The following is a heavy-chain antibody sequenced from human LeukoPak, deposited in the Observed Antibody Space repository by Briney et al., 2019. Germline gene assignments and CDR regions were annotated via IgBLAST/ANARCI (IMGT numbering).Heavy chain of an antibody. CDR1: GFTFSSYW. CDR3: TRVGYIDEGIDY. D-gene: IGHD5-24*01. V-gene: IGHV3-7*04. J-gene: IGHJ4*02. Sequence: GGSLRLSCAASGFTFSSYWMSWVRQAPGKGLEWVANIKQDGSEKYYVDSVKGRFTITRDNAKNSLYLQMNSLRAEDTAIYYCTRVGYIDEGIDYWGQGTLVTVSS. CDR2: IKQDGSEK.